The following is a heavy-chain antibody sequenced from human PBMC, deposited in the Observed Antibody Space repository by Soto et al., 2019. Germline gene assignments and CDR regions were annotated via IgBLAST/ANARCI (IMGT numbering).Heavy chain of an antibody. V-gene: IGHV1-18*01. CDR3: AREGPAPYYYYGMDV. CDR2: ISGYNGNT. J-gene: IGHJ6*02. CDR1: GYSFTTYG. Sequence: QVQLVQSGGEVKKPGASVKVSCKTSGYSFTTYGISWVRQAPGQGLEWMGWISGYNGNTHYAQKFQGRVSMTTDTSTSTAYMELRSLRSADTDVYYCAREGPAPYYYYGMDVWGQGTTVTVSS.